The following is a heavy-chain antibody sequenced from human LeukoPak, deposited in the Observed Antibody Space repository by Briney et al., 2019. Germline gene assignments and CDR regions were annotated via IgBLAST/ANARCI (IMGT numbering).Heavy chain of an antibody. V-gene: IGHV3-21*01. CDR2: ISSGSSAI. CDR3: ARGHTAVTRHFDF. J-gene: IGHJ4*02. D-gene: IGHD4-17*01. Sequence: PGGSLRLSCAASGFTFSGYDMNWVRQAPGKGLEWVSIISSGSSAIFSADALKGRFTISRDDAKNLLYLDMNSLRAEDTAVYYCARGHTAVTRHFDFWGQGTLVTVSS. CDR1: GFTFSGYD.